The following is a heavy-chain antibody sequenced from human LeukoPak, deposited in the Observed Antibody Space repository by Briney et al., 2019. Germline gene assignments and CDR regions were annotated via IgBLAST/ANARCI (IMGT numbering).Heavy chain of an antibody. Sequence: PSETLSLTCTVSGGSITNYYWSWIRQPPGKGLEWIGYIYYTGSTNYNPSLKSRLTMSVDTSKNQFSLKLSSVTAADTAVYYCARLPGFRDAFDIWGQGTMVTVYS. CDR3: ARLPGFRDAFDI. V-gene: IGHV4-59*08. CDR2: IYYTGST. J-gene: IGHJ3*02. CDR1: GGSITNYY.